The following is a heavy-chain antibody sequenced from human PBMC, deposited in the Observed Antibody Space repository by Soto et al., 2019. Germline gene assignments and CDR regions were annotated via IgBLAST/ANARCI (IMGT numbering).Heavy chain of an antibody. CDR2: ISSSSSYI. Sequence: VQLVESGGGLVKPGGSLRLSCAASGFTFSSYSMNWVRQAPGKGLEWVSSISSSSSYIYYADSVKGRFTISRDNAMNSLYPQLNSLIAEDTAVYYCARDRGYSYGYYMDVCGNGTTVTVSS. CDR3: ARDRGYSYGYYMDV. CDR1: GFTFSSYS. J-gene: IGHJ6*03. D-gene: IGHD5-18*01. V-gene: IGHV3-21*01.